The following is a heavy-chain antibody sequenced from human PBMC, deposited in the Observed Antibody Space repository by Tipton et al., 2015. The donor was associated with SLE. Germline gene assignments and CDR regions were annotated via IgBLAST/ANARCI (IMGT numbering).Heavy chain of an antibody. CDR3: ARDELDSFIGVVPAAPFDY. CDR1: GYTFTSYG. V-gene: IGHV1-18*01. D-gene: IGHD2-2*01. J-gene: IGHJ4*02. CDR2: ISAYNGNT. Sequence: QSGPEVKKHGASVKVSCKASGYTFTSYGISWVRQAPGQGLEWMGWISAYNGNTNYAQKLQGRVTMTTDTSTSTAYMELRSLRSDDTAVYYCARDELDSFIGVVPAAPFDYWGQGTLVTVSS.